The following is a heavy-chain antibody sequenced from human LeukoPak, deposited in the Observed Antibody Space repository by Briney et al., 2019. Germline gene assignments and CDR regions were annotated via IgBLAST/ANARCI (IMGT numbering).Heavy chain of an antibody. Sequence: EASVKVSCKACGYTFTGYYMHWVRQAPGQGLEWMGRINPNSGGTNYEQKFQGRVTMTRDTSISTAYMELSRLRSDDTAVYYCARVVRFWLVQRGLDYWGQGTLVTISS. CDR1: GYTFTGYY. D-gene: IGHD6-19*01. J-gene: IGHJ4*02. CDR3: ARVVRFWLVQRGLDY. V-gene: IGHV1-2*06. CDR2: INPNSGGT.